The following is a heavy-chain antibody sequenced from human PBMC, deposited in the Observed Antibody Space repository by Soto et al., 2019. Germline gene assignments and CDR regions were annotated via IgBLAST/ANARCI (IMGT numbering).Heavy chain of an antibody. J-gene: IGHJ4*02. Sequence: QAPGKGLEWVGFIRSKAYGGTTEYAASVKGRFTISRDDSKSIAYLQMNSLKTEDTAVYYCTRPNLLRYFDWLFPPHFDYWGQGTLVTVPS. CDR3: TRPNLLRYFDWLFPPHFDY. CDR2: IRSKAYGGTT. D-gene: IGHD3-9*01. V-gene: IGHV3-49*02.